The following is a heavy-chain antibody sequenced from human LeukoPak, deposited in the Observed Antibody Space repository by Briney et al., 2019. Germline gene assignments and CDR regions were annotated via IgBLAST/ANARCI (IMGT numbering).Heavy chain of an antibody. D-gene: IGHD3-22*01. V-gene: IGHV3-66*01. CDR1: GFTLSSYA. CDR2: IYSGGGT. J-gene: IGHJ4*02. Sequence: PGGSLRLSCAASGFTLSSYAMNWVRQAPGKGLEWVSLIYSGGGTYYADSVKGRFTISRDNSKNTLYLQMNSLRAEDTAVYYCARGSRGYCYDFDYWGQGTLVTVSS. CDR3: ARGSRGYCYDFDY.